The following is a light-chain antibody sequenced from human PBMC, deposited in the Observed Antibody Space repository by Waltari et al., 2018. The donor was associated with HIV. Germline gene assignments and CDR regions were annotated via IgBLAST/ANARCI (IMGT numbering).Light chain of an antibody. Sequence: SYELTQPPSVSVSPGQTARITCSGDALAKQYSYWYQQKPGQAPLLLIYKDTERPSGIPERFSGSSSGTTVTLTISGFQAEDEADYYCQSTDSSITYVVFGGGTKLTVL. J-gene: IGLJ3*02. CDR3: QSTDSSITYVV. CDR1: ALAKQY. V-gene: IGLV3-25*03. CDR2: KDT.